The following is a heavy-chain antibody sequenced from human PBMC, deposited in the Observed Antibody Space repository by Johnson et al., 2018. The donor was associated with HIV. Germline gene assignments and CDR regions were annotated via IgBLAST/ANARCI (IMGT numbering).Heavy chain of an antibody. CDR3: ASLINYNFWSGYSVSDAFDI. D-gene: IGHD3-3*01. CDR1: GFTFNTYA. V-gene: IGHV3-30*04. J-gene: IGHJ3*02. CDR2: ISYDGSNK. Sequence: QVQLVESGGGVVQPGRSLRLSCAASGFTFNTYAMHWVRQAPGTGLEWVAVISYDGSNKYYADSVKGRFTISRDNSKNTLYLQMNSLRAEDTAVYYCASLINYNFWSGYSVSDAFDIWGQGTMVTVSS.